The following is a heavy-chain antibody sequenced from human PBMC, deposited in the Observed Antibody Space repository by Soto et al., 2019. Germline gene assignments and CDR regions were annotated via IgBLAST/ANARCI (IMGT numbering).Heavy chain of an antibody. CDR2: ISGSDGKT. J-gene: IGHJ4*02. Sequence: GWSLRLSCAASGFSFGSYALSWVRQAPGKGLEWVSTISGSDGKTFYADSVKGRFSISRDTSQSTLYLQTNSLRADDTAMYYCARWSYLDYWGQGTRVTVSS. CDR3: ARWSYLDY. CDR1: GFSFGSYA. D-gene: IGHD3-3*01. V-gene: IGHV3-23*01.